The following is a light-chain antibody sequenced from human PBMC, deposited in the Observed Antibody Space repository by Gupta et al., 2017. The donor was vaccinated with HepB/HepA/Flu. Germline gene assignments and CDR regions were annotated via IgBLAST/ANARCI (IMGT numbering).Light chain of an antibody. CDR3: QHYDNLIT. CDR2: DAS. J-gene: IGKJ5*01. V-gene: IGKV1-33*01. CDR1: QDISNY. Sequence: DIQMTQSPSSLSASVGDRVTITCQASQDISNYLNWYQQKPGKAPKLLIYDASNLETGVPSRFSGSGSGTDFTFTISSLQPEDIATYYCQHYDNLITFGQGKRLEIK.